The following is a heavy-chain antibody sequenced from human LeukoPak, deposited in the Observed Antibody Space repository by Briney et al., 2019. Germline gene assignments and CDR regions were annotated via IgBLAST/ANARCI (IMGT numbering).Heavy chain of an antibody. Sequence: SETLSLTCAVYGGSFSGSYWSWIRQPPGKGLGWIGEIDHSGSTNYNPSLKSRVTISVDTSKNQFSLKLSSVTAADTAVYYCARGAHDSYDSLDFDYWGQGTLVTVSS. CDR1: GGSFSGSY. V-gene: IGHV4-34*01. D-gene: IGHD5-18*01. CDR3: ARGAHDSYDSLDFDY. J-gene: IGHJ4*02. CDR2: IDHSGST.